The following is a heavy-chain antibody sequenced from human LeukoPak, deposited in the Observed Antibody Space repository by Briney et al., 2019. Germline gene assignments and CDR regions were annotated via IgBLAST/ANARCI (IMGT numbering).Heavy chain of an antibody. D-gene: IGHD3-22*01. CDR2: INSDGSSR. J-gene: IGHJ4*02. Sequence: GGSLRLSCAASGFTFSNYWISWVRQAPGKGLGWVSRINSDGSSRHYADSVKGRFTISRDNAKNTLHLQMTSLRAEDTAVYYCARGGPDSSDYSSLFDYWGRGILVTVSS. V-gene: IGHV3-74*01. CDR1: GFTFSNYW. CDR3: ARGGPDSSDYSSLFDY.